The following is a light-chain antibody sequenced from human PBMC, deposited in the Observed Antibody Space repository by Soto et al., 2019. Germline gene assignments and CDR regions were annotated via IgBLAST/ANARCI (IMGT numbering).Light chain of an antibody. CDR2: LNSDGSH. V-gene: IGLV4-69*01. CDR1: SGHSSYV. J-gene: IGLJ2*01. CDR3: QTWGTGIVV. Sequence: QPVLTQSPSASASLVASVKLTCTLSSGHSSYVIAWHQQQPEKGPRFLMKLNSDGSHNKGDGIPDRFSGSSSGAERYLTISSLQSEDEADYYCQTWGTGIVVFGGGTKVTVL.